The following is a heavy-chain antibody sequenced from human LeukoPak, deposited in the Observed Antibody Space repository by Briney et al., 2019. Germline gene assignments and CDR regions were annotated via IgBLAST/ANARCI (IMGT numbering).Heavy chain of an antibody. D-gene: IGHD5-18*01. V-gene: IGHV3-23*01. Sequence: GGSLRLSCAASGFTFSSYAMSWVRQAPGKGLEWVSAISGSGGSTYYADSVKGRFTISRDNSKNTLYLQMSSLRAEDTAVYYCAKFYDGYSYGLLDYWGQGTLVTVSS. CDR1: GFTFSSYA. CDR3: AKFYDGYSYGLLDY. J-gene: IGHJ4*02. CDR2: ISGSGGST.